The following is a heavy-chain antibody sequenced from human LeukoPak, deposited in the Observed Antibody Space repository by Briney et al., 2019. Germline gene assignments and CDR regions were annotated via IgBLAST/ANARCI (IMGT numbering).Heavy chain of an antibody. J-gene: IGHJ4*02. Sequence: GGSLRLSCAASGFTFSSYEMNWVRQAPGKGLEWVSYISSSGSTIYYADSVKGRFTISRDNAKNSLYPQMNSLRAEDTAVYYCARPRTRALFDYWGQGTLVTVSS. D-gene: IGHD1-14*01. CDR3: ARPRTRALFDY. CDR2: ISSSGSTI. V-gene: IGHV3-48*03. CDR1: GFTFSSYE.